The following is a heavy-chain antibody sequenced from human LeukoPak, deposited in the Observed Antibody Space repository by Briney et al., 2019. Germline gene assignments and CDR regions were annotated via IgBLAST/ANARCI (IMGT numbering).Heavy chain of an antibody. J-gene: IGHJ4*02. CDR3: ARYYYHSSAYYHDY. CDR2: ISGSGGDI. D-gene: IGHD3-22*01. V-gene: IGHV3-11*01. CDR1: GFTFSDYY. Sequence: PGGSLRLSCAASGFTFSDYYVSWIRQAPGKGLEWVSHISGSGGDIYYADSVQGRFTISRDNAKNSLYLQMNSLRAEDTAVYYCARYYYHSSAYYHDYWGQGTLVTVSS.